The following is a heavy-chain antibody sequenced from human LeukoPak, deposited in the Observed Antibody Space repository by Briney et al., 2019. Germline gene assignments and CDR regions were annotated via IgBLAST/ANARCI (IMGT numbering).Heavy chain of an antibody. V-gene: IGHV1-18*01. D-gene: IGHD2-2*02. CDR3: ARRDLGYCSSTSCYTDYYYYMDV. CDR2: ISAYNGNT. Sequence: ASVKVSCKASGGTFSSYGISWVRQAPGQGLEWMGWISAYNGNTNYAQKLQGRVTMTTDTSTSTAYMELRSLRSDDTAVYYCARRDLGYCSSTSCYTDYYYYMDVWGKGTTVTVSS. CDR1: GGTFSSYG. J-gene: IGHJ6*03.